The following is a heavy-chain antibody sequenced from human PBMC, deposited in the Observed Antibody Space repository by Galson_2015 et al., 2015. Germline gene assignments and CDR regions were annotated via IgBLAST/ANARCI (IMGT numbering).Heavy chain of an antibody. Sequence: SLRLSCAASGFTFSSYGMSWVRQAPGKGLEWVSGFSGSGGSTYYADSAKGRFTISRDNSKNTLYLQMNSLRAEDTAVYYCAKAALAAAGKIDYWGQGTLVTVSS. CDR3: AKAALAAAGKIDY. CDR2: FSGSGGST. CDR1: GFTFSSYG. D-gene: IGHD6-13*01. J-gene: IGHJ4*02. V-gene: IGHV3-23*01.